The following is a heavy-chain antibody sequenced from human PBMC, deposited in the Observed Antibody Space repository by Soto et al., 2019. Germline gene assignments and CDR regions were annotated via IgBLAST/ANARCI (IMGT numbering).Heavy chain of an antibody. J-gene: IGHJ6*02. D-gene: IGHD3-9*01. Sequence: ASVKVSCKASGYTFTSYYMHWVRQAPGQGLEWMGIINPSGGSTSYAQKFQGRVTMTRDTSTSTVYMELSSLRSEDTAVYYCANTHRGYYDILTGYPPSDYYYYGMDVWGQGTTVTVSS. CDR3: ANTHRGYYDILTGYPPSDYYYYGMDV. CDR2: INPSGGST. CDR1: GYTFTSYY. V-gene: IGHV1-46*01.